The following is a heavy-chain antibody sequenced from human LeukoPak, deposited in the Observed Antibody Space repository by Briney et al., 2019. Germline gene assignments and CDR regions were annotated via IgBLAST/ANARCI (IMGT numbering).Heavy chain of an antibody. CDR1: GFTFSSYG. Sequence: TGGSLRLSCAASGFTFSSYGMHWVRQAPGKGREWVAVIWYDGSNKYYADSVKGRFTISRDNSKNTLYLQMNSLRAEDTAVYYCARDWFFGGLNTVTTGGNAFDTWGQGTMVTVSS. CDR2: IWYDGSNK. CDR3: ARDWFFGGLNTVTTGGNAFDT. D-gene: IGHD4-17*01. V-gene: IGHV3-33*01. J-gene: IGHJ3*02.